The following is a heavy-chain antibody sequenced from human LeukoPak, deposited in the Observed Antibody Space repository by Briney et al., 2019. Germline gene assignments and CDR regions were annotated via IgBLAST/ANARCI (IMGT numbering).Heavy chain of an antibody. CDR2: INPNSGGT. Sequence: ASVKVSCNSSVYTFTGHYMQWVRQPPGQGPEWLGWINPNSGGTIYAQNFQGRVNMRRDTSISTAYLELSSLRYDGTAVYYCARVRMAVGSVRFYYYGMDVWGQGTTVTVSS. V-gene: IGHV1-2*02. CDR3: ARVRMAVGSVRFYYYGMDV. D-gene: IGHD6-19*01. CDR1: VYTFTGHY. J-gene: IGHJ6*02.